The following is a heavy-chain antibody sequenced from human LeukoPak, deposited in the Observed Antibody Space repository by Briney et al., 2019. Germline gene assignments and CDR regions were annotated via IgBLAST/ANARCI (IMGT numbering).Heavy chain of an antibody. D-gene: IGHD3-22*01. V-gene: IGHV4-59*01. CDR3: ARRVRDSSGYYYGDNWFDP. J-gene: IGHJ5*02. CDR2: IYYSGSP. Sequence: SETLSLTCTLSGDSITSYYWTWIRQPPGKGLEWIGYIYYSGSPNYNPSLKSRVTISVDTSKNQFSLRLTSVTAADTAMYYCARRVRDSSGYYYGDNWFDPWGQGTLVTVSS. CDR1: GDSITSYY.